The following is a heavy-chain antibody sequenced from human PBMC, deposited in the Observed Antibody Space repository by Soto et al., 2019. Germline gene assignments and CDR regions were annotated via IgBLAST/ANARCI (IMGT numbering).Heavy chain of an antibody. J-gene: IGHJ5*02. CDR1: GGSLSSYY. Sequence: SETLSLTCTVSGGSLSSYYWSWIRQPPGKGLEWIGYIYYSGSTNYNPSLKSRVTISVDTSKNQFSLKLSSVTAADTAVYYCARGLAWFDPWGQGTLLTVSS. CDR3: ARGLAWFDP. V-gene: IGHV4-59*08. D-gene: IGHD3-3*02. CDR2: IYYSGST.